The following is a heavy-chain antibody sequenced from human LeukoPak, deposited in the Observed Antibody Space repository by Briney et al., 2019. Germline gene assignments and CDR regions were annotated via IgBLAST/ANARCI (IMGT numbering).Heavy chain of an antibody. CDR1: GFTSSSYW. Sequence: PGGSLRLSCTASGFTSSSYWMQWVRQAPGKGLVWVSRINSDGSSPSYADSVKGRFTISRDNSKNTLYLQMNNLSAEDTAVYYCARETSGSFPYWGQGTLVTVSS. V-gene: IGHV3-74*01. CDR3: ARETSGSFPY. J-gene: IGHJ4*02. D-gene: IGHD2-15*01. CDR2: INSDGSSP.